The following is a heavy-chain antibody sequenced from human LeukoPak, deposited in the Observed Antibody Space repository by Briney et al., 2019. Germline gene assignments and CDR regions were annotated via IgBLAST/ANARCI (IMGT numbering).Heavy chain of an antibody. Sequence: PSETLSLTCTVSGGSISSYYWSWIRQPAGKGLEWIGRIYTSGSTNYNPSLKSRVTMSVDTSKNQFSLKLSSVTAADTAVYYCASLYYYDSSGYWAPIPENDYWGQGTLVTVSS. CDR1: GGSISSYY. CDR2: IYTSGST. D-gene: IGHD3-22*01. J-gene: IGHJ4*02. CDR3: ASLYYYDSSGYWAPIPENDY. V-gene: IGHV4-4*07.